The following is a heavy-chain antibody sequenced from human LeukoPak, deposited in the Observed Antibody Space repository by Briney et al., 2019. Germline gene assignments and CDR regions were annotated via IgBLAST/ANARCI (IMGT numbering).Heavy chain of an antibody. Sequence: SETLSLTCTVSGGSISSGGYSWSWIRQPPGKGLEWIGYIYHSGSTYYNPSLKSRVTISVDRSKNQFSLKLSSVTAADTAVYYCARVPAYYTNWFDPWGQGTLVTVSS. CDR2: IYHSGST. CDR3: ARVPAYYTNWFDP. D-gene: IGHD2-2*02. CDR1: GGSISSGGYS. V-gene: IGHV4-30-2*01. J-gene: IGHJ5*02.